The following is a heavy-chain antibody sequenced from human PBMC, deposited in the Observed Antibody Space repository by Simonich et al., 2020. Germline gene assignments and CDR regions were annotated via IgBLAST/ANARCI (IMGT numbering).Heavy chain of an antibody. CDR1: GYTFTSYD. Sequence: QVQLVQSGAEVKKPGASVKVSCKASGYTFTSYDINWVRQATGQGLEWMGWRNPTSGNKGYAQKFQGRVTITRNTSISTAYMELSSLRSEDTAVYYCARARYCSSTSCYNWFDPWGQGTLVTVSS. CDR2: RNPTSGNK. V-gene: IGHV1-8*03. J-gene: IGHJ5*02. D-gene: IGHD2-2*01. CDR3: ARARYCSSTSCYNWFDP.